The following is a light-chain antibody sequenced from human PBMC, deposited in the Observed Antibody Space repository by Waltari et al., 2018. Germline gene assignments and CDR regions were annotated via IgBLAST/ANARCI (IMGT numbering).Light chain of an antibody. CDR1: QSISNY. CDR3: QQTYSTPPT. V-gene: IGKV1-39*01. Sequence: DIQLTQSPSSLSASVGDRVTITCRASQSISNYLNWYQQKPGQAPKLLIYAASSLQSGVPSRFSGSGSATDFTLTISSLQPEDFATYYCQQTYSTPPTFGGGTKVEIK. J-gene: IGKJ4*01. CDR2: AAS.